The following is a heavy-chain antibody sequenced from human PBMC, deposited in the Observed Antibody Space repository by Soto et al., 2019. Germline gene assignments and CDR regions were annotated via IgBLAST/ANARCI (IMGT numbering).Heavy chain of an antibody. Sequence: GESLKISCRTSGYRFNSYWIAWVRQMPGKGVEWMGIIFPSDSDTRYSPSFQGQVTISADRSTSTVFLQWASLKASDTAVYFCARKDKSGYFNWFDPWGQGTLVTVSS. D-gene: IGHD3-22*01. CDR2: IFPSDSDT. J-gene: IGHJ5*02. CDR3: ARKDKSGYFNWFDP. CDR1: GYRFNSYW. V-gene: IGHV5-51*01.